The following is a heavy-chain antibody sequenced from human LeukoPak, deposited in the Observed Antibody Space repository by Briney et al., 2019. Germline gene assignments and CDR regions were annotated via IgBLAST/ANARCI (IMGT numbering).Heavy chain of an antibody. CDR2: SGGT. Sequence: SETLSLTCTVSGGSVSSDNRVWSWIRQPPGKGLEWIGYSGGTNFNPTLRSRVTISVDTSKNQFSLKLSSVTAADTAVYYCAIAHDYGDYVGAFDIWGQGTMVTVSS. J-gene: IGHJ3*02. CDR1: GGSVSSDNRV. V-gene: IGHV4-61*01. CDR3: AIAHDYGDYVGAFDI. D-gene: IGHD4-17*01.